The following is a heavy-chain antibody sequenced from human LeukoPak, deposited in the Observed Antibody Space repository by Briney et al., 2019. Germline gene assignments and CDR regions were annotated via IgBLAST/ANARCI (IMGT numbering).Heavy chain of an antibody. CDR3: ARILRQWELLGGDAFDI. Sequence: GGSLRLSCAASGFTFSSYCMSWVRQAPGKGLEWVANIKQDGSEKYYVDSVKGRFTISRDNAKNSLYLQMNSLRAEDTAVYYCARILRQWELLGGDAFDIWGQGTMVTVSS. CDR1: GFTFSSYC. V-gene: IGHV3-7*01. D-gene: IGHD1-26*01. CDR2: IKQDGSEK. J-gene: IGHJ3*02.